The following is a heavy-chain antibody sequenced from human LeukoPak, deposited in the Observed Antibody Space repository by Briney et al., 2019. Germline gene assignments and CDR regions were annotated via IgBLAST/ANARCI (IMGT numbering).Heavy chain of an antibody. CDR3: ANSGSYDYFDY. V-gene: IGHV4-39*01. CDR1: GGSLSSSSYY. Sequence: PSETLSLTCTVSGGSLSSSSYYWGWLRQPPGTGLEWLGSIYYSGSTYYNPSLKSRVTISVDTSKNQFSLKLSSVTAADTAVYYCANSGSYDYFDYWGQGTLVTVSS. CDR2: IYYSGST. J-gene: IGHJ4*02. D-gene: IGHD1-26*01.